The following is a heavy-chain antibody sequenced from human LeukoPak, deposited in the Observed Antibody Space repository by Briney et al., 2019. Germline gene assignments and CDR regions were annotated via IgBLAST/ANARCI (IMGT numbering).Heavy chain of an antibody. V-gene: IGHV4-59*12. CDR2: IYYSGST. CDR3: ARESDKGYAFDI. CDR1: GGSISSYY. J-gene: IGHJ3*02. D-gene: IGHD2-21*01. Sequence: SETLSLTCTVSGGSISSYYWSWIRQPPGKGLEWIGYIYYSGSTNYNPSLKSRVTISVDTSKNQFSLKLSSVTAADTAEYYCARESDKGYAFDIWGQGTMVTVSS.